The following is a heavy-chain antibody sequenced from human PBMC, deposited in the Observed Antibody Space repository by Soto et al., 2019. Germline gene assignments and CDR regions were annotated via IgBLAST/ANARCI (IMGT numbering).Heavy chain of an antibody. V-gene: IGHV1-18*01. D-gene: IGHD3-3*01. CDR1: GYTFTSYG. J-gene: IGHJ4*02. CDR3: ARGALRFLEWLSLYYFDY. Sequence: ASVKVSCKASGYTFTSYGISWVRQAPGQGLEWMGWISAYNGNTNYAQKLQGRVTMTTDTSTSTAYMELRSLGSDDTAVYYCARGALRFLEWLSLYYFDYWGQGTLVTVSS. CDR2: ISAYNGNT.